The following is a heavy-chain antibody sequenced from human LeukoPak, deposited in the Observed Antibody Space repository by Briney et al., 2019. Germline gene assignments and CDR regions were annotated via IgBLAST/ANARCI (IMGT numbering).Heavy chain of an antibody. CDR2: TYYRSKWYN. CDR1: GGSVSSNSAA. J-gene: IGHJ3*02. Sequence: SQTLSLTCAISGGSVSSNSAAWNCIRPSPSRGLEWLGRTYYRSKWYNDYAVSVKSRLTINPDTSKTQFSLQLNSVTPEDTAVYYCARGGAGGRAFDIWGQGTMVTVSS. D-gene: IGHD2-15*01. V-gene: IGHV6-1*01. CDR3: ARGGAGGRAFDI.